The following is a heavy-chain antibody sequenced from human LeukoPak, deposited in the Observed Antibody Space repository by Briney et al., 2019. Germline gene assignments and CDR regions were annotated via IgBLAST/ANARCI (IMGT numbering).Heavy chain of an antibody. V-gene: IGHV4-4*07. D-gene: IGHD6-13*01. J-gene: IGHJ4*02. CDR1: GGSISSYY. CDR2: IYTSGST. Sequence: SETPSLTCTVSGGSISSYYWSWIRQPAGKGLEWIGRIYTSGSTNYNPSLKSRVTISVDTSKNQFSLKLSSVTAADTAVYYCARVTQDSSSWYYYFDYWGQGTLVTVSS. CDR3: ARVTQDSSSWYYYFDY.